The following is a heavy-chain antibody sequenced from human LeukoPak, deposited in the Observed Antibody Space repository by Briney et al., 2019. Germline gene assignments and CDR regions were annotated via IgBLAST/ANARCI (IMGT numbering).Heavy chain of an antibody. CDR3: AKDIESTIPLGLYCHGMDV. V-gene: IGHV3-9*01. J-gene: IGHJ6*02. CDR1: GFTFDDYA. CDR2: ISWNSGSI. D-gene: IGHD3-3*01. Sequence: AGGSLRLSCAASGFTFDDYAMHWVRQAPGKGLEWVSGISWNSGSIGYADSVKGRFTISRDNAKNSLYLQMNSLRAEDTALYYCAKDIESTIPLGLYCHGMDVWGQGTTVTVSS.